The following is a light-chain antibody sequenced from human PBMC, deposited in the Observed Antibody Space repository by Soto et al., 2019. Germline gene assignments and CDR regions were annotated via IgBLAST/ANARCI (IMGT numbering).Light chain of an antibody. Sequence: DIQRTQSPSTLSASVGDRASITCRASQSISNGLAWYQQKPGKAPKLLIYDASNLESGVPSRFSGSGSGTEFTLTISSLQPDDFATYYCQEYHGYSWTFGQGTKVDIK. V-gene: IGKV1-5*01. CDR3: QEYHGYSWT. CDR1: QSISNG. J-gene: IGKJ1*01. CDR2: DAS.